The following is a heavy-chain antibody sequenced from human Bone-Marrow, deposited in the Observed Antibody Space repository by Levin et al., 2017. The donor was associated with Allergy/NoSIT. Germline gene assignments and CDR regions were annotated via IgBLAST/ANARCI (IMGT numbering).Heavy chain of an antibody. D-gene: IGHD4-17*01. CDR3: ARDRDYDDSRVFDY. CDR2: ISSSSNYI. J-gene: IGHJ4*02. CDR1: GFTFSSYA. V-gene: IGHV3-21*01. Sequence: GESLKISCAASGFTFSSYAMNWVRQAPGKGLEWVSSISSSSNYIYYGDSVKGRFTVSRDNARNSLFLQMNSLRVEDTAVYYCARDRDYDDSRVFDYWGQGTLVTVSS.